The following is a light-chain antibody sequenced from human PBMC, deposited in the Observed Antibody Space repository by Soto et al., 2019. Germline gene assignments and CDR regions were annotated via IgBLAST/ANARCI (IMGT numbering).Light chain of an antibody. CDR2: DGS. Sequence: EIVLTQSPATLSLSPGERATLSCRASQSVSGYLAWCQQKPGQAPRLLIYDGSHRAAGIPSRFSGSGSGTDFTLTISGLEPEEFAVYYCQQRSNWLISFGPGTKVDIK. CDR1: QSVSGY. J-gene: IGKJ3*01. CDR3: QQRSNWLIS. V-gene: IGKV3-11*01.